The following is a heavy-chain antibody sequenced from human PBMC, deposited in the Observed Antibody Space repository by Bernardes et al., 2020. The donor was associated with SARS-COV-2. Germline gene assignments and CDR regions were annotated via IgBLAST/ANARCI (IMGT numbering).Heavy chain of an antibody. Sequence: ASVKVSCKASGYTFTSYGISWVRQAPGQGLEWMGWISAYNGNTNYAQKLQGRVTMTTDTSTSTAYMELRSLRSDDTAVYYCARVRYSSSSHWDFDLWGRGTLVIVSS. CDR2: ISAYNGNT. J-gene: IGHJ2*01. D-gene: IGHD6-6*01. V-gene: IGHV1-18*01. CDR3: ARVRYSSSSHWDFDL. CDR1: GYTFTSYG.